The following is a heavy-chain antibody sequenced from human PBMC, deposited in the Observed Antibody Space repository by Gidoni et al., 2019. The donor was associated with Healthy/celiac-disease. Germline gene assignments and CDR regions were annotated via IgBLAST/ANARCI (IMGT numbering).Heavy chain of an antibody. J-gene: IGHJ5*02. Sequence: QLQLQESGPGLVKPSETLSLTCTVSGGSISSSSYYWGWIRQPPGKGLEWIGSIYYSGSTYYNPSLKSRVTISVDTSKNQFSLKLSSVTAADTAVYYCARRRLRFSKKYNWFDPWGQGTLVTVSS. D-gene: IGHD3-3*01. V-gene: IGHV4-39*01. CDR3: ARRRLRFSKKYNWFDP. CDR1: GGSISSSSYY. CDR2: IYYSGST.